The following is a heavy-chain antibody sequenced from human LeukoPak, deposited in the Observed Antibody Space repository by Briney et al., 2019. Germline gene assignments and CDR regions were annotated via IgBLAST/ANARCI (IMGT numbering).Heavy chain of an antibody. CDR3: ARDRNGDLLVY. Sequence: ASVKVSCKASGYTFTAYFIHWVRQAPGQGLEWMGWINPNSLDRSYAQKFQGRVTMTRDTFISTAYMELSRLRSDDTAVYYCARDRNGDLLVYWGQGTLVTVSS. D-gene: IGHD7-27*01. CDR2: INPNSLDR. V-gene: IGHV1-2*02. J-gene: IGHJ4*02. CDR1: GYTFTAYF.